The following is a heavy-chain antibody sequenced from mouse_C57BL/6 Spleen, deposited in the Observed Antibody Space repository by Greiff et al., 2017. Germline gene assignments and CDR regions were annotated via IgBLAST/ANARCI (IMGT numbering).Heavy chain of an antibody. CDR2: IYPGSGST. V-gene: IGHV1-55*01. CDR1: GYTFTSYW. Sequence: QVQLQQPGAELVKPGASVKMSCKASGYTFTSYWITWVKQRPGQGLEWIGDIYPGSGSTNYNEKFKSKATLTVDTSSSTAYMQLSSLTSEDSAVYYGARRGYYGSSHTDYWGQGTSVTVSS. D-gene: IGHD1-1*01. J-gene: IGHJ4*01. CDR3: ARRGYYGSSHTDY.